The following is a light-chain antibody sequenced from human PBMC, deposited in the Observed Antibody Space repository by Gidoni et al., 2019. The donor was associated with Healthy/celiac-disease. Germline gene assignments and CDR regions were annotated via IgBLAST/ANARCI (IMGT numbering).Light chain of an antibody. CDR3: QQLNSYPFT. Sequence: DIQLTPSPSFLSASVVDRVTITCWPSHGISSYLDWYQQKPGKAPKLLIYAASTLQSGVPSRFSGSGSGTEFTLTISSLQPEDFATYYCQQLNSYPFTFGPGTKVDIK. V-gene: IGKV1-9*01. CDR2: AAS. CDR1: HGISSY. J-gene: IGKJ3*01.